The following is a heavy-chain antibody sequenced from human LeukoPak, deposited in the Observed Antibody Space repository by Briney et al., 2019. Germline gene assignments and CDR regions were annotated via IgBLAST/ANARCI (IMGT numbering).Heavy chain of an antibody. J-gene: IGHJ4*02. Sequence: ASVKVSCKASGCTFTDYYMHWVRQAPGQGLEWMGWISAYNGNTNYAQKLQGRVTMTTDTSTSTAYMELRSLRSDDTAVYYCARDRDYYFDYWGQGTLVTVSS. V-gene: IGHV1-18*04. CDR2: ISAYNGNT. CDR3: ARDRDYYFDY. CDR1: GCTFTDYY.